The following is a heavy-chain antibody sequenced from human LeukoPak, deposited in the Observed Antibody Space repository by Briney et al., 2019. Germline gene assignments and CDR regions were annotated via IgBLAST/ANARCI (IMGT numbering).Heavy chain of an antibody. D-gene: IGHD5-12*01. CDR3: AREFGGYSGHDSNHPFDY. J-gene: IGHJ4*02. V-gene: IGHV1-2*02. CDR2: INPNSGGT. CDR1: GYTFTGYY. Sequence: ASVKVSCKASGYTFTGYYMHWVRQAPGQGLEWMGWINPNSGGTNYAQKFQGRVTMTRDTSISTAYMGLSRLRSDDTAVYYCAREFGGYSGHDSNHPFDYWGQGTLVTVSS.